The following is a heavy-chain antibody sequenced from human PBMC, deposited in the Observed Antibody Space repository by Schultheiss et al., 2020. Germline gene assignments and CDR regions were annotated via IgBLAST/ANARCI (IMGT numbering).Heavy chain of an antibody. CDR3: ARDQGPRGSTSCYIPQFCYYYGMDV. CDR1: GGTFSSYA. D-gene: IGHD2-2*02. CDR2: IIPIFGTA. J-gene: IGHJ6*02. V-gene: IGHV1-69*05. Sequence: SVKVSCKASGGTFSSYAISWVRQAPGQGLEWMGGIIPIFGTANYAQKFQGRVTMTTDTSTSTAYMELRSLRSDDTAVYYCARDQGPRGSTSCYIPQFCYYYGMDVWGQGTTVTVSS.